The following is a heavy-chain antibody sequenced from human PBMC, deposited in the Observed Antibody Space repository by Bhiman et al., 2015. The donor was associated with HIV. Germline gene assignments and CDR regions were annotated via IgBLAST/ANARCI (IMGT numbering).Heavy chain of an antibody. CDR2: TSYDGTDT. CDR3: ARSKLQFLAPGAFDV. J-gene: IGHJ3*01. V-gene: IGHV3-30*14. D-gene: IGHD5-24*01. Sequence: QMQLVESGGGVVQPGRSLRLSCAASGFTFSSYTMHWVRQAPGKGLEWVSITSYDGTDTYYADSAKGRFTISRDNSRNTLYLQIDNLRAEDTAVYYCARSKLQFLAPGAFDVWGQGTMVTVSS. CDR1: GFTFSSYT.